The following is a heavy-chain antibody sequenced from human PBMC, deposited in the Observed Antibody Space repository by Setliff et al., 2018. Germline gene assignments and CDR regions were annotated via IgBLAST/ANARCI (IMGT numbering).Heavy chain of an antibody. CDR2: INSDGSTT. J-gene: IGHJ4*02. CDR1: GFTFSSDP. V-gene: IGHV3-74*01. D-gene: IGHD6-13*01. Sequence: HPGGSLRLSCAASGFTFSSDPMHWVRQAPGKGLVWVSRINSDGSTTSFADSVKGRFTISRDNAKNTLYLQMNSLRAEDTAVYYCAGDQKSFSAGTSFYYWGQGTLVTVSS. CDR3: AGDQKSFSAGTSFYY.